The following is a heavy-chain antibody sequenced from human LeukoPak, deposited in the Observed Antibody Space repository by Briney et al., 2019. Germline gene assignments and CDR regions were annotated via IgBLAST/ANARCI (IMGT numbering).Heavy chain of an antibody. CDR2: ISYGGST. Sequence: SETLSLTCTVSGVSISGVGYYWGWIRQPPGKGLEWIGSISYGGSTYYNPPLKSRVFIYVDMSKNQVSLKLSSVTAADTALYYCAGYYYDSSGYFGCGQGTLVTVSS. V-gene: IGHV4-39*01. D-gene: IGHD3-22*01. J-gene: IGHJ4*02. CDR1: GVSISGVGYY. CDR3: AGYYYDSSGYFG.